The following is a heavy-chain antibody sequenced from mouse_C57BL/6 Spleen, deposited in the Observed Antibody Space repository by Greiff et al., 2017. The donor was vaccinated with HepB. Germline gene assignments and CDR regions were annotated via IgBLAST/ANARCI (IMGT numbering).Heavy chain of an antibody. J-gene: IGHJ3*01. CDR1: GYTFTSYW. CDR3: AREGLRRKGFAY. CDR2: IYPSDSET. Sequence: QVQLKESGAELVRPGSSVKLSCKASGYTFTSYWMDWVKQRPGQGLEWIGNIYPSDSETHYNQKFKDKATLTVDKSSSTAYMQLSSLTSEDSAVYYCAREGLRRKGFAYWGQGTLVTVSA. D-gene: IGHD2-4*01. V-gene: IGHV1-61*01.